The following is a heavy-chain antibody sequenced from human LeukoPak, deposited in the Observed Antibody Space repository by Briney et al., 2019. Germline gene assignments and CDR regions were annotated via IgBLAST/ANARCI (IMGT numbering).Heavy chain of an antibody. V-gene: IGHV3-48*01. CDR1: GFTFSSYA. CDR2: ISSSSSTI. D-gene: IGHD3-10*01. J-gene: IGHJ6*02. CDR3: ARDSITMVRGVTHYYYYGMDV. Sequence: PGGSLRLSCAASGFTFSSYAMSWVRQAPGKGLEWVSYISSSSSTIYYADSVKGRFTISRDNAKNSLYLQMNSLRAEDTAVYYCARDSITMVRGVTHYYYYGMDVWGQGTTVTVSS.